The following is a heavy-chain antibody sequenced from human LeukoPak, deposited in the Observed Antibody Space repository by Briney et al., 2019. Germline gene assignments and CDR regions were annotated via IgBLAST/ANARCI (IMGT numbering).Heavy chain of an antibody. V-gene: IGHV3-53*01. CDR2: IYSGGST. D-gene: IGHD2-2*01. J-gene: IGHJ6*02. CDR3: ARVPAVDGNYYYYYGLDV. Sequence: GGSLRLSCAASGFIVSDNYVNWVRQAPGKGLEWVSIIYSGGSTYYADSVKGRFTISRDNSKNKVYLQMNNLRAEDTAVYYCARVPAVDGNYYYYYGLDVWGQGTTVTVSS. CDR1: GFIVSDNY.